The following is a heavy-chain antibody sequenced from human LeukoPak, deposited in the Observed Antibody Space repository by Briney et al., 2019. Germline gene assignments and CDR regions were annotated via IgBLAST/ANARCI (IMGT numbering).Heavy chain of an antibody. Sequence: GGSLRLSCAASGFTFSSYWMSWVRQAPGKGLEWVANKKYDGSEKYYMDSVKGRFTISRDNAKNSLYLQMNSLRAEDTAVYYCARDIEAAGLFLDYWGQGTLVTVSS. CDR3: ARDIEAAGLFLDY. CDR1: GFTFSSYW. D-gene: IGHD6-13*01. J-gene: IGHJ4*02. CDR2: KKYDGSEK. V-gene: IGHV3-7*01.